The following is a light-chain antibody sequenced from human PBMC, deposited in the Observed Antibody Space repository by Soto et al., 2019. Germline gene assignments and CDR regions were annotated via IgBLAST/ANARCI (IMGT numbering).Light chain of an antibody. CDR3: CSYRSINSAV. Sequence: QSALTQPASVSGSPGQSITISCTGSSSDVGGYNYVSWYQQHPGKAPKLLIYEISNRPSGVSNRFSGSKSANTASLTISGLQAEDEADYYCCSYRSINSAVFGGGTKVTVL. V-gene: IGLV2-14*01. CDR2: EIS. CDR1: SSDVGGYNY. J-gene: IGLJ2*01.